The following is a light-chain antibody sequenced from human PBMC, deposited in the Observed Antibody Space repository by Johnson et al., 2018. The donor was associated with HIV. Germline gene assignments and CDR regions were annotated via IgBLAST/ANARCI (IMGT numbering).Light chain of an antibody. CDR1: SSNIGNNY. V-gene: IGLV1-51*01. CDR2: DNN. Sequence: QSVLTQPPSVSAAPGQKVTISCSGSSSNIGNNYVSWYQQLPGTAPKLLIYDNNKRPSGIPDRFSGSKSGPSASLGITGLQTGDEADYYCGTWDSSLSAYVFGTETKVTVL. CDR3: GTWDSSLSAYV. J-gene: IGLJ1*01.